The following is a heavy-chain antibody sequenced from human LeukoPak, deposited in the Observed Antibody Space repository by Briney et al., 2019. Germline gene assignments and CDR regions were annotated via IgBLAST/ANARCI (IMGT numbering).Heavy chain of an antibody. D-gene: IGHD3-9*01. CDR3: ARRSDYDILTGYQGHAFDI. CDR2: IDTKGTRT. CDR1: GFILSNSA. V-gene: IGHV3-23*05. Sequence: HPGGSLRLSCAASGFILSNSAMTWVRQAPGKGLQWVSGIDTKGTRTYYADSVKGRFSISRDNSKNTLFLQMNSLRAEDTAVYYCARRSDYDILTGYQGHAFDIWGQGTMVSVSS. J-gene: IGHJ3*02.